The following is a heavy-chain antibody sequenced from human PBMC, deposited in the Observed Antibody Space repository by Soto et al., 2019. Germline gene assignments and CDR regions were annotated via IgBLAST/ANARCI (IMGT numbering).Heavy chain of an antibody. D-gene: IGHD6-19*01. CDR2: IYYSGST. J-gene: IGHJ4*02. V-gene: IGHV4-39*02. Sequence: PSETLSLTCTVSGGSISSSSYYWGWIRQPPGKGLEWIGSIYYSGSTYYNPSLKSRVTISVDTSKNHFSLQLNSVTPDDTAVYYCARGVAGTGFDLWGQGTLVTVSS. CDR3: ARGVAGTGFDL. CDR1: GGSISSSSYY.